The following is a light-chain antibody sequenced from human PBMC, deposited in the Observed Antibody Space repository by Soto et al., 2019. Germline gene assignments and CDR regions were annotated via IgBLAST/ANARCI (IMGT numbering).Light chain of an antibody. Sequence: DIQMTQSPSSLSASVGDRVTMTCRASQSISSYLNWYEQKPGKVPKLLIHAASSLQSGVPSRFSGSRSGTDFTLTISSLQPEDFATYYCQQSYSTPYTFGQGTKLEIK. CDR2: AAS. CDR1: QSISSY. CDR3: QQSYSTPYT. V-gene: IGKV1-39*01. J-gene: IGKJ2*01.